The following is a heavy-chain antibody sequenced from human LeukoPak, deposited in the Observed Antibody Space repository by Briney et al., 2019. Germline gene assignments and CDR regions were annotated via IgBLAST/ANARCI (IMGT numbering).Heavy chain of an antibody. V-gene: IGHV1-2*02. D-gene: IGHD2-15*01. Sequence: GASVKVSCKASGYTFTSYGISWVRQAPGQGLEWMGWINPNSGGTNYAQKFQGRITMTRDTSISTAYMELSRLRSDDTAVYYCARAYCSGGSCYNWFDPWGQGTLVTVSS. CDR1: GYTFTSYG. CDR3: ARAYCSGGSCYNWFDP. J-gene: IGHJ5*02. CDR2: INPNSGGT.